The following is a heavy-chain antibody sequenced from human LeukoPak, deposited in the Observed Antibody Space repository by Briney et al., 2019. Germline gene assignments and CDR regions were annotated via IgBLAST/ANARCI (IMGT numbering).Heavy chain of an antibody. J-gene: IGHJ4*02. D-gene: IGHD3-22*01. CDR3: AREYYYDSSGPLGSDY. V-gene: IGHV3-74*01. CDR1: GFTFSSYW. CDR2: INTDGSST. Sequence: GGSLRLSCAASGFTFSSYWMHWVRQAPGKGLVWVSRINTDGSSTTYADSVKGRFTISRDNSKNALYLQMNSLRAEDTAVYYCAREYYYDSSGPLGSDYWGQGTLVTVSS.